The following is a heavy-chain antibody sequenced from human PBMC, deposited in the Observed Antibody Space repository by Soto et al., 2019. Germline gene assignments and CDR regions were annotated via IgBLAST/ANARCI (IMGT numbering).Heavy chain of an antibody. Sequence: QVQLVQSGAEVKTPGSSVKVSCKASGGTFSSYAISWVRQAPGQGLAWMGGIIPIFGTANYAQKFQGRVTITADESTSTAYMEMRSLRSEETAVYYCARVPMADGYNHPSDDWGQGTLVTVSS. J-gene: IGHJ4*02. D-gene: IGHD5-12*01. CDR2: IIPIFGTA. V-gene: IGHV1-69*01. CDR3: ARVPMADGYNHPSDD. CDR1: GGTFSSYA.